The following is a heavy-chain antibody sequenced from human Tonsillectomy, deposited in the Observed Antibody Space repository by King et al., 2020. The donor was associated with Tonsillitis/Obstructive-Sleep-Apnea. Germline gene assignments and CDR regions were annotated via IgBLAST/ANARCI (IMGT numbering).Heavy chain of an antibody. CDR2: IYYVGST. Sequence: QLQESGPGLVKPSETLSLTCTVSGGSISTYYWSWLRQPPGKGLEWIGYIYYVGSTNYNPSLKSRVTISVDTSKNQFSLKLNSITAADTAVYYCARGLLHWYFDLWGRGTLVTVSS. CDR1: GGSISTYY. D-gene: IGHD2-15*01. CDR3: ARGLLHWYFDL. V-gene: IGHV4-59*01. J-gene: IGHJ2*01.